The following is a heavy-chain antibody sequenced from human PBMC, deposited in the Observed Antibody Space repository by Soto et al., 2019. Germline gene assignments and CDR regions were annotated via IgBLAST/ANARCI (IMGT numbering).Heavy chain of an antibody. CDR2: ISGGGDAA. V-gene: IGHV3-23*01. Sequence: EVQLLESGGGLVQPGGSLRLSCAGSGFTFINFAMTWVRQAPGKGLEWVSTISGGGDAAFFADSVRGRFTISRDNSKDTVTLQTNSLGVDDTAVYYCARKVPGATSRPDYWYFDLWGRGTLVTVSS. D-gene: IGHD1-26*01. CDR3: ARKVPGATSRPDYWYFDL. CDR1: GFTFINFA. J-gene: IGHJ2*01.